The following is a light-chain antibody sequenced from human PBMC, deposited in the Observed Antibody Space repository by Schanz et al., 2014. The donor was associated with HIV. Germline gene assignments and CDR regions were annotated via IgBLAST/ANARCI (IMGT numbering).Light chain of an antibody. J-gene: IGLJ3*02. CDR3: SSYAGSVLLGV. Sequence: QSALTQPPSASGSPGQSVTISCTGTGSDVGGYNYVSWYQQHPGRAPKLIIYEVTKRPSGVPDRFSGSKSGNTASLTVSGLQAEDEADYYCSSYAGSVLLGVFGGGTKLTVL. V-gene: IGLV2-8*01. CDR2: EVT. CDR1: GSDVGGYNY.